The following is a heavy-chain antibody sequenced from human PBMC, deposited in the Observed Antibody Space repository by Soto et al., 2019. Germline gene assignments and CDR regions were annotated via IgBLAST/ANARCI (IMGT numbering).Heavy chain of an antibody. CDR3: ASSYYDFLTGYDYWYFDL. CDR2: IYYSVST. CDR1: GGSISSSSYY. D-gene: IGHD3-9*01. J-gene: IGHJ2*01. Sequence: QLQLQESGPGLVKPSETLSLTCTVSGGSISSSSYYWGWIRQPPGKGLERIGRIYYSVSTYYNPYLKSRLTISVDTAKNHSSLKLSSVTAADSAVYYCASSYYDFLTGYDYWYFDLWGRGTLVTVSS. V-gene: IGHV4-39*02.